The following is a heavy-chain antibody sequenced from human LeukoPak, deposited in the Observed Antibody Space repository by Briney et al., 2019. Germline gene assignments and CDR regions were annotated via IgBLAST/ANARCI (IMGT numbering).Heavy chain of an antibody. CDR2: IYYSGST. D-gene: IGHD6-13*01. J-gene: IGHJ3*02. Sequence: SETLSLTCTVSGGSTSNYYWSWIRQPPGKGLEWIGYIYYSGSTNYNPSLKSRVTISLDTSKNQFSLKLNSVTAADTAVYYCARDHSSSWYAFDIWGQGTMVTVSS. V-gene: IGHV4-59*01. CDR3: ARDHSSSWYAFDI. CDR1: GGSTSNYY.